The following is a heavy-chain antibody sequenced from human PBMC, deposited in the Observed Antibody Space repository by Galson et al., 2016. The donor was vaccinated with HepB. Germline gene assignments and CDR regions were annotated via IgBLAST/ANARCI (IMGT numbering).Heavy chain of an antibody. CDR1: GGSFSGYY. V-gene: IGHV4-34*01. J-gene: IGHJ3*02. CDR3: ARGNYSAFDI. D-gene: IGHD2-21*01. CDR2: INHSGST. Sequence: ETLSLTCAVYGGSFSGYYWSWIRQPPGKGLAWIGEINHSGSTNYNPSLKSRVTISVDTSKNQFSLKLSSVTAADTAVYYCARGNYSAFDIWGQGTMVTVSS.